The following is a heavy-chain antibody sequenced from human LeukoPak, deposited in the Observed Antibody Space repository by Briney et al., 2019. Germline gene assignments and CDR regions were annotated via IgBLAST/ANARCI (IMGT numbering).Heavy chain of an antibody. CDR2: IYSGGST. Sequence: GGSLRLSCAASGFTVSSNYMSWVRQAPGKGLKWVSVIYSGGSTYYADSVKGRFTISRDNSKNTLYLQMNSLRAEDTAVYYCAKREGGSSWYEYYYYYMDVWGKGTTVTISS. CDR3: AKREGGSSWYEYYYYYMDV. D-gene: IGHD6-13*01. V-gene: IGHV3-53*01. J-gene: IGHJ6*03. CDR1: GFTVSSNY.